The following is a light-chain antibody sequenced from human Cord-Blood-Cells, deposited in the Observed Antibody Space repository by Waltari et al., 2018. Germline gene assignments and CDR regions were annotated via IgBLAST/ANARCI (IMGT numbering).Light chain of an antibody. CDR3: QQYGSSPPIT. Sequence: EIVLTQSPGTLSLSPGERATLSCRASQSVSSCYLAWYQQKPGQAPRLLIYGASSRATGIPDRFSGSGSGTDFTLTISRLEPEDFAVYYCQQYGSSPPITFGPGTKVDIK. CDR1: QSVSSCY. V-gene: IGKV3-20*01. J-gene: IGKJ3*01. CDR2: GAS.